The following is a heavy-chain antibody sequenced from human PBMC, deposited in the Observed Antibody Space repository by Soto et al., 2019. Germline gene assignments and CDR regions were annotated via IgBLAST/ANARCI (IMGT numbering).Heavy chain of an antibody. CDR2: INHSGST. CDR3: ARARKGSGSDYYYHYGMDV. Sequence: SETLSLTCSVYGGSFSYYYWSWIRQPPGKGLEWIGEINHSGSTNYNPSLKSRVAISVHTSKNQFSLKLSSVTAADTAVYYCARARKGSGSDYYYHYGMDVWGKGTTVTVSS. CDR1: GGSFSYYY. V-gene: IGHV4-34*01. J-gene: IGHJ6*04. D-gene: IGHD3-3*01.